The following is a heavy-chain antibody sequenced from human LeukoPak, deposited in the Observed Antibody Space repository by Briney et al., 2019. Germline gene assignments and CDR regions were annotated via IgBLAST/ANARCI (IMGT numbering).Heavy chain of an antibody. Sequence: PGGSLRLSCAASGFTFSSYSMNWVRQAPGKGLEWVSSISSSSSSYIYYADSVKGRFTISRDNAKNSLYLQMNSLRAEDTAVYHCARDYDSSGYYYAPSPYYFDYWGQGTLVTVSS. CDR2: ISSSSSSYI. D-gene: IGHD3-22*01. CDR1: GFTFSSYS. V-gene: IGHV3-21*01. J-gene: IGHJ4*02. CDR3: ARDYDSSGYYYAPSPYYFDY.